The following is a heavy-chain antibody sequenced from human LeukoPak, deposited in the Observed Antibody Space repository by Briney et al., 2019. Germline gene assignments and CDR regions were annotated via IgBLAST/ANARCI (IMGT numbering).Heavy chain of an antibody. CDR1: GGSIKSYH. CDR2: LYYSGST. V-gene: IGHV4-59*08. D-gene: IGHD3-10*01. J-gene: IGHJ4*02. CDR3: AGTNYYGSGSYWGIFDY. Sequence: SETLSLTCTVSGGSIKSYHWGWIRQTPGKGLEWIGYLYYSGSTNYNPSLKSRVTMSVDTSKNQFSLKLSSVTAADTAVYYCAGTNYYGSGSYWGIFDYWGQGTLVTVSS.